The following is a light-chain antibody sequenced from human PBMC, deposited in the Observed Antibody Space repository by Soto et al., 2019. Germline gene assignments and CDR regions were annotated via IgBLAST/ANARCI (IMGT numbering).Light chain of an antibody. CDR3: CSFVDSDTVL. CDR1: SSDVGSYKY. Sequence: QSALTQPRSVSGSPRQSVTISCTGTSSDVGSYKYVSSYQHDPGKAPKLMIFDVNKRPSGVPDRFSGSNSGNASSLTISGLQPEDEADYFCCSFVDSDTVLFGGGTKLTV. V-gene: IGLV2-11*01. CDR2: DVN. J-gene: IGLJ3*02.